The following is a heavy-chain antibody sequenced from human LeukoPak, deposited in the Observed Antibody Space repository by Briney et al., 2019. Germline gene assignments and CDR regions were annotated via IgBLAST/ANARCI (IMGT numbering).Heavy chain of an antibody. Sequence: GGSLRLSCAASGFTFSSDWMSWVRQAPGKGLEWVANIKQDGSEKYYVDSVKGRFTISRDNAKNSLYLQMNSLRAEDTAVYYCARVPYSSSSPDYWGQGTLVTVSS. J-gene: IGHJ4*02. CDR1: GFTFSSDW. CDR3: ARVPYSSSSPDY. V-gene: IGHV3-7*01. CDR2: IKQDGSEK. D-gene: IGHD6-6*01.